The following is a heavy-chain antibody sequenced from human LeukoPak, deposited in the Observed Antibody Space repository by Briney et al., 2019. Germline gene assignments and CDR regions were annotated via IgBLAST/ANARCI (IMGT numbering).Heavy chain of an antibody. CDR2: ISSSGSTI. J-gene: IGHJ4*02. Sequence: GGSLRLSCAASGFTFSDYYMSWIRQAPGKGLEWVSYISSSGSTIYYADSVKGRFTISRDNAKNSLYLQMNSLRAEDTAVYYCATDRDTRWQNRFDSWGQGTLVTVSS. CDR1: GFTFSDYY. V-gene: IGHV3-11*01. D-gene: IGHD1-14*01. CDR3: ATDRDTRWQNRFDS.